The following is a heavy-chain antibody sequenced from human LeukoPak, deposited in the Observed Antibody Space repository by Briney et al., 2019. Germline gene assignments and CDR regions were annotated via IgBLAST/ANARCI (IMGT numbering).Heavy chain of an antibody. CDR1: GFTVSSNY. D-gene: IGHD6-13*01. Sequence: PGGSLRLSCAASGFTVSSNYMSWVRQAPGKGLEWVSVIYSGGSTYYADSVKGRFTISRDNSKNTLYLQMNSLRAEDTAVYYCAREEQGNIAAADGNYYYYYYGMDVWGQGTTVTVSS. J-gene: IGHJ6*02. V-gene: IGHV3-53*01. CDR3: AREEQGNIAAADGNYYYYYYGMDV. CDR2: IYSGGST.